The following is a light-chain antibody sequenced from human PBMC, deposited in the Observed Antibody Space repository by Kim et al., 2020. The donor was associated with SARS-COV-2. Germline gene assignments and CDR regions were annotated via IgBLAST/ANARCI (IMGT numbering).Light chain of an antibody. CDR3: QQYNNWRLT. V-gene: IGKV3-15*01. CDR1: QSVSRN. J-gene: IGKJ4*01. CDR2: GAS. Sequence: VSPGGRATLSCRASQSVSRNVAWYQKTPGQAPRLLIYGASTRATGVPARFSGSGSGTDFTLTISPLQSEDCAVYYCQQYNNWRLTFGGGTKVEIK.